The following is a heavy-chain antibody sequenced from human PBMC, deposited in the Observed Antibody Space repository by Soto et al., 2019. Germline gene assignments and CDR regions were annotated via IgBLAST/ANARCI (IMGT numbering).Heavy chain of an antibody. CDR1: GGYLRRLSYD. CDR2: RHYSGST. Sequence: QRQLEESGPLLVKPSETLSPTCTVSGGYLRRLSYDPRWIRPPPGKGLEWIGRRHYSGSTYYNPSLKGRGTIAVDTAKRHSSLKPSTVTAPDTAEYYCAKHVKDVSWFEPRGQGALVIVST. J-gene: IGHJ5*02. V-gene: IGHV4-39*01. D-gene: IGHD2-15*01. CDR3: AKHVKDVSWFEP.